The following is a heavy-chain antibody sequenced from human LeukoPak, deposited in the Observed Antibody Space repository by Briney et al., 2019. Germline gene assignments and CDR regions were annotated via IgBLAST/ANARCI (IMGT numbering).Heavy chain of an antibody. CDR2: IYYSGST. V-gene: IGHV4-59*01. CDR1: GGSISSYY. J-gene: IGHJ4*02. D-gene: IGHD6-13*01. CDR3: ARGSSWTDFDY. Sequence: SETLSLTCTVSGGSISSYYWSWIRQPPGKGLEWIGYIYYSGSTNYNPSLKSRVTISVDTSKNQFSLKLSSVTAADTAVYYCARGSSWTDFDYWGQGTLATVSS.